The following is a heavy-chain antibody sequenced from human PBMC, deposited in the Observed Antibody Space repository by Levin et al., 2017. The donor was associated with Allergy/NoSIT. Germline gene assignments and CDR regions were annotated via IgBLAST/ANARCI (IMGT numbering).Heavy chain of an antibody. CDR2: IYRSGDT. V-gene: IGHV4-4*02. D-gene: IGHD3-9*01. Sequence: NSSETLSLTCAVSGGSISTDNWWSWIRQPPGKGREWIGEIYRSGDTNHNPSLRSRVTMSVDKSKNHFSLKLSSVTAADTAVYYCATVEGLFCSGVSCSYSFHYWGQGALVTVSS. CDR3: ATVEGLFCSGVSCSYSFHY. J-gene: IGHJ4*02. CDR1: GGSISTDNW.